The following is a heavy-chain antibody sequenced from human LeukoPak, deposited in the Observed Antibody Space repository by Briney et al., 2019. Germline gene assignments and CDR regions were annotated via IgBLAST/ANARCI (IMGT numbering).Heavy chain of an antibody. CDR1: GGSFSGYY. CDR2: INHSGNT. V-gene: IGHV4-34*01. J-gene: IGHJ3*02. Sequence: SETLSLTCAVYGGSFSGYYWSWIRQPPGKGLEWIGEINHSGNTNYNPSLKSRVTISVDTSKNQFSLKVSSVTAADTAVYYCAKSNGYGLVDIWGQGTMVTVSS. CDR3: AKSNGYGLVDI. D-gene: IGHD3-10*01.